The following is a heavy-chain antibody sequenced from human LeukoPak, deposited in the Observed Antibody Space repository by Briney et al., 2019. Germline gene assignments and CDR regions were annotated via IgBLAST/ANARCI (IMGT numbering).Heavy chain of an antibody. V-gene: IGHV3-49*04. CDR3: TRANGYSIGWHFDY. Sequence: PGRSLRLSCAASGFTFGDYGMSWVRQAPGKGLEWVSFIRSKAYGGTTEYAASVKGRFTISRDDSKSIAYLQMNSLKTEDTAVYHCTRANGYSIGWHFDYWGQGTLVTVSS. CDR1: GFTFGDYG. CDR2: IRSKAYGGTT. D-gene: IGHD6-19*01. J-gene: IGHJ4*02.